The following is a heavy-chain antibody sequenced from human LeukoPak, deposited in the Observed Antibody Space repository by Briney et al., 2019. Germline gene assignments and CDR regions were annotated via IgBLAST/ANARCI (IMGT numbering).Heavy chain of an antibody. V-gene: IGHV1-2*06. J-gene: IGHJ5*02. D-gene: IGHD2-2*01. CDR3: AREVGYSSSYYGRFDP. Sequence: ASVKVSCKASGYTFTGYYMHWVRQAPGQGLEWMGRVNPNNGVPNYAQKFQGRVTMTRDTAIRTFYMELSSLRSDDTALYFCAREVGYSSSYYGRFDPWGQGTLVIVSS. CDR1: GYTFTGYY. CDR2: VNPNNGVP.